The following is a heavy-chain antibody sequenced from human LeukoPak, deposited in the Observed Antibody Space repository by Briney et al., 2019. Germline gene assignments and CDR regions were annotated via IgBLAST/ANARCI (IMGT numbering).Heavy chain of an antibody. CDR3: ARSSIIAAAGPYYFDY. Sequence: SVKVSCKASGYTFTTYYMHWVRQAPGQGLEWMGGIIPIFGTANYAQKFQGRVTITADKSTTTAYMELSSLRSEDTAVYYCARSSIIAAAGPYYFDYWGQGTLVTVSS. D-gene: IGHD6-13*01. V-gene: IGHV1-69*06. CDR2: IIPIFGTA. CDR1: GYTFTTYY. J-gene: IGHJ4*02.